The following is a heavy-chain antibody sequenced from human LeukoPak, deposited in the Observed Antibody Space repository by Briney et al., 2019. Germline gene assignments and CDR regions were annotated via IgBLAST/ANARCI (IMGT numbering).Heavy chain of an antibody. D-gene: IGHD6-19*01. Sequence: GGSLKLSCAASGFTFSDSAMHWVRQASGKGLEWVGRIRSKANSYATSYAASVKGRFTISRDESKSTAYLQMNSLKSEDTAVYYCVTSVAGPDYWGQGTLVTVSS. CDR2: IRSKANSYAT. CDR1: GFTFSDSA. J-gene: IGHJ4*02. CDR3: VTSVAGPDY. V-gene: IGHV3-73*01.